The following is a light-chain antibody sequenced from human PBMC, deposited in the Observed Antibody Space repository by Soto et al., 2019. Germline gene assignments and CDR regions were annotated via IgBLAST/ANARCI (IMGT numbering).Light chain of an antibody. Sequence: EIVLTQSPGTLSLSPGERATLSCRASQNVSSSYLAWYQQKLGQAPRLLIYGVSSRATGIPDRFSGSGSGTDFTLTISRLEPEDFAVYYCQQYGSSPRTFGQGTKLEIK. V-gene: IGKV3-20*01. CDR1: QNVSSSY. CDR3: QQYGSSPRT. J-gene: IGKJ2*01. CDR2: GVS.